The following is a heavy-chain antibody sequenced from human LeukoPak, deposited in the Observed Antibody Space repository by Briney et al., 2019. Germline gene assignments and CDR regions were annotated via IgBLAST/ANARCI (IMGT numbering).Heavy chain of an antibody. V-gene: IGHV3-7*01. Sequence: GGSLRLSCAASGFTFSNYWLSWVSTAPGQGLEWVDNIKQDGSEKHYVDSVKGRFTISRDNAKNSLYLQMNSLRAEDTAVYYCARDRQIAYWGQGTLVTVSS. CDR3: ARDRQIAY. CDR1: GFTFSNYW. CDR2: IKQDGSEK. J-gene: IGHJ4*02.